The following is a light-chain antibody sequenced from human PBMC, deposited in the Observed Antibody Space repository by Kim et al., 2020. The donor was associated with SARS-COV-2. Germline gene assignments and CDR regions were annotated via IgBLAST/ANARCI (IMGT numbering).Light chain of an antibody. CDR1: SNNVGFQG. CDR2: RDD. V-gene: IGLV10-54*04. CDR3: SAWDSSLGTWV. J-gene: IGLJ3*02. Sequence: QTATLTCTGNSNNVGFQGAVLLQQQGQGHPPKLLSFRDDTRPSGISGKFSASRSGNTASLTITGLQPEDEADYYCSAWDSSLGTWVFGGGTHLTVL.